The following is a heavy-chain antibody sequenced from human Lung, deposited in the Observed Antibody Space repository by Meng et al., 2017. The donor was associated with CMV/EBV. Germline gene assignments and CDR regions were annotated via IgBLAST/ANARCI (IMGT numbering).Heavy chain of an antibody. CDR2: IRYDGSNK. CDR3: AKDSPLGYSSSSRGNWFDP. V-gene: IGHV3-30*02. D-gene: IGHD6-6*01. J-gene: IGHJ5*02. Sequence: GESLKISCAASGFTFSSYGMHWVRQAPGKGLEWVAFIRYDGSNKYYADSVKGRFTISRDNSKNTLYLQMNSLRAEDTAVYYCAKDSPLGYSSSSRGNWFDPWGQGXLVTVSS. CDR1: GFTFSSYG.